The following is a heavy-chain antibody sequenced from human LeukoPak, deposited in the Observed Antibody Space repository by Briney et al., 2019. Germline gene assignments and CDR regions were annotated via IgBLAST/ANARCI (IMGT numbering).Heavy chain of an antibody. CDR1: GFTFSSYS. Sequence: GGSLRLSCAASGFTFSSYSMNWVRQAPGKGLEWVSHIGRSSDNIDYADSVKGRFTISRDNVKNSMYLQMNILTGEDTAVYYCAADSSKKVDYYYYYGMDVWGQGTTVTVSS. CDR2: IGRSSDNI. V-gene: IGHV3-48*04. CDR3: AADSSKKVDYYYYYGMDV. J-gene: IGHJ6*02. D-gene: IGHD2-2*01.